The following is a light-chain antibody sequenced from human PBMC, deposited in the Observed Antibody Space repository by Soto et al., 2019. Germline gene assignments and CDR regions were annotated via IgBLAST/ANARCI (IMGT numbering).Light chain of an antibody. V-gene: IGLV1-44*01. CDR3: STWDDSLNGVV. CDR1: TSNIGSNT. J-gene: IGLJ3*02. CDR2: SNN. Sequence: QSVLTQPPSASGTPGQRVTLSCSGSTSNIGSNTVNWYQQLPRTAPKLLIYSNNERPSGVPDRFSGSKSGTSGSRATSGLQSEDEADYDCSTWDDSLNGVVFGGETKLTVL.